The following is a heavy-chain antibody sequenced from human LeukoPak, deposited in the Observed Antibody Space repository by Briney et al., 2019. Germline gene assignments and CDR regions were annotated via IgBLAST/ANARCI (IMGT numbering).Heavy chain of an antibody. CDR1: GGTFSSYA. J-gene: IGHJ4*02. Sequence: SVKVSCKASGGTFSSYAISWVRQAPGQGLEWMGGIIPIFGTANYAQKFQGRVTITADESTSTAYMELSSLRSEDTAVYYCARLVVVVAATYFDYWGQGTLVTVSS. V-gene: IGHV1-69*13. CDR2: IIPIFGTA. D-gene: IGHD2-15*01. CDR3: ARLVVVVAATYFDY.